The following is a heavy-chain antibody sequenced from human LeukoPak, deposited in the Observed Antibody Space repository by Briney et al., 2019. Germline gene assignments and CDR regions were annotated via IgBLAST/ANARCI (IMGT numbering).Heavy chain of an antibody. CDR3: AREVGDYYDSSGSFGY. D-gene: IGHD3-22*01. Sequence: GGSLRLSCAASGFTFSSHWMHWVRQGPGKGLVWVSRINSDGSRTIYADSVKGRFTISRDSAKNTLYPQMNSLRAEDTAVYYCAREVGDYYDSSGSFGYWGQGTLVTVSS. J-gene: IGHJ4*02. CDR1: GFTFSSHW. V-gene: IGHV3-74*01. CDR2: INSDGSRT.